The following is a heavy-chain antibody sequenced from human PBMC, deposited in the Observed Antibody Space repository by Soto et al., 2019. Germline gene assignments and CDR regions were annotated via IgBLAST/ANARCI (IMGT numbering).Heavy chain of an antibody. J-gene: IGHJ4*02. CDR2: ISSTTNYI. CDR3: ARESEDLTSNFDY. Sequence: GGSLRLSCAASGFTFTRYSINWVRQAPGKGLEWVSSISSTTNYIYYGDSMKGRFTISRDNAKNSLYLEMNSLRAEETAVYYCARESEDLTSNFDYWGQGTLVTVSS. V-gene: IGHV3-21*06. CDR1: GFTFTRYS.